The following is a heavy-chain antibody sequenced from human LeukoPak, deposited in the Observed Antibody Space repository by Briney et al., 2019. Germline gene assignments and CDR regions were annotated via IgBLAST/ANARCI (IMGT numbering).Heavy chain of an antibody. Sequence: GGSLRLSCEASGFNFRDYGMNWVRQAPGKGLEWVSGITASARTTYYADSVKGRFTIYSDNSENTLSLQMSSLRAEDTAVYYCAKDLDGSGMYGGTDSWGQGTPVTVSS. CDR2: ITASARTT. CDR3: AKDLDGSGMYGGTDS. CDR1: GFNFRDYG. J-gene: IGHJ4*02. V-gene: IGHV3-23*01. D-gene: IGHD6-19*01.